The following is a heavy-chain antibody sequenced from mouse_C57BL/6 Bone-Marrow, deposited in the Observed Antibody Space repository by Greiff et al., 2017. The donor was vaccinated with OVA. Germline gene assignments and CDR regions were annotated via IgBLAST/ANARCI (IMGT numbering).Heavy chain of an antibody. D-gene: IGHD1-1*01. CDR1: GYSITSGYY. CDR3: ASNYYGSSYWYFDV. Sequence: EVQLVESGPGLVKPSQSLSLTCSVTGYSITSGYYWNWIRQFPGNKLEWMGYISYDGSNNYNPSLKNRISITRDTSKNQFFLKLNSVTTEDTATYYGASNYYGSSYWYFDVWGTGTTVTVSS. V-gene: IGHV3-6*01. J-gene: IGHJ1*03. CDR2: ISYDGSN.